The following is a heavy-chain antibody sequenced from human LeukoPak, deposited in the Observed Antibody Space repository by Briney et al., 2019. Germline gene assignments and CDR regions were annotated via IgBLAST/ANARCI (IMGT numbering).Heavy chain of an antibody. CDR2: IYPGDSVT. D-gene: IGHD3-22*01. CDR1: GYSFTSYW. Sequence: GESLKISCKGSGYSFTSYWIGRVRQMPGKGLEWMGIIYPGDSVTRYSPSFQGQVTISADKSISTAYLQWSSLRASDTAMYYCARTYDSSGSIDYWGQGTLVTVSS. J-gene: IGHJ4*02. V-gene: IGHV5-51*01. CDR3: ARTYDSSGSIDY.